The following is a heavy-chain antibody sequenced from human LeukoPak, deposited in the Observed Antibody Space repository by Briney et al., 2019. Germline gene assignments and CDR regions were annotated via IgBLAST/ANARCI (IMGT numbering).Heavy chain of an antibody. Sequence: SETLSLTCAVSGYSISSGYYWGWIRPPPGKGLEWIGSIYHSASTYYNPSLKSRATVSVDTSKNQFSLKLSSVTAADTAVYYCTSFSSLDSSGWYNAFDIWGQGTMVTVSS. V-gene: IGHV4-38-2*01. CDR3: TSFSSLDSSGWYNAFDI. CDR2: IYHSAST. CDR1: GYSISSGYY. D-gene: IGHD6-19*01. J-gene: IGHJ3*02.